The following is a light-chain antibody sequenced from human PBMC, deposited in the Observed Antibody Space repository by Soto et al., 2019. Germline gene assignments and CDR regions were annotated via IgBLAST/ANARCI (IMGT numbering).Light chain of an antibody. CDR3: QQYNGYYA. J-gene: IGKJ2*01. Sequence: DIQMTQSPSTVSASVGDRVTITCRASENMSTWMAWYQQKPGKAPKRLIYDASTLQDGVSSRFSGSGSGTEFILTISSLQPDDSATYYCQQYNGYYAFGQGTKVDIK. V-gene: IGKV1-5*01. CDR2: DAS. CDR1: ENMSTW.